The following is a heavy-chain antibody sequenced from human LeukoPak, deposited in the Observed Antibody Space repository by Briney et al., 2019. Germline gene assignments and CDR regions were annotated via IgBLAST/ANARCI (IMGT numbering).Heavy chain of an antibody. Sequence: GGSLRLSCAASGSTFSSYAMSWVRQAPGKGLEWVSAISGSGGSTYYADSVKGRFTISRDNSKNTLYLQMNSLRAEDTAVYYCAKAYYDFWSGYYSNWFDPWGQGTLVTVSS. CDR1: GSTFSSYA. J-gene: IGHJ5*02. CDR3: AKAYYDFWSGYYSNWFDP. CDR2: ISGSGGST. D-gene: IGHD3-3*01. V-gene: IGHV3-23*01.